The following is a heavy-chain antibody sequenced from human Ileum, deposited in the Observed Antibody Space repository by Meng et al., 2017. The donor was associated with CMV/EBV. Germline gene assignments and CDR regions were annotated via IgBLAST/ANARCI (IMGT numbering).Heavy chain of an antibody. Sequence: VHLRGAGAGLCNAPVPLSLTCAVYGGSFSGYYWSWIRQVPGKGLEWIGEFNHYGSTNYNPSLKSRVTISVDTSKNQFSLNLSSVTAADTAVYYCASGKSNLEYWGQGTLVTVSS. J-gene: IGHJ4*02. CDR3: ASGKSNLEY. D-gene: IGHD4-11*01. CDR1: GGSFSGYY. V-gene: IGHV4-34*01. CDR2: FNHYGST.